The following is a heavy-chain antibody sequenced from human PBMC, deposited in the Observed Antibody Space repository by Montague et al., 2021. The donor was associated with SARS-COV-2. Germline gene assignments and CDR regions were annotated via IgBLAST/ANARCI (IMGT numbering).Heavy chain of an antibody. J-gene: IGHJ4*02. V-gene: IGHV2-70*01. CDR1: GFSLSTSGMC. D-gene: IGHD4-23*01. CDR3: ARSYGTAVVTRSFDY. Sequence: PALVKPTQTLTLTCTFSGFSLSTSGMCVSWIRQPPGKALDWLTLTAWDDDKYYSTSLKTRLTISKDTSKNQVVLTMTNMDAVDTATYYCARSYGTAVVTRSFDYWGQGTLVTVSS. CDR2: TAWDDDK.